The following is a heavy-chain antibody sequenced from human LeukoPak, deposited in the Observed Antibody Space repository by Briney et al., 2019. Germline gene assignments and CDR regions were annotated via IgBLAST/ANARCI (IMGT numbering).Heavy chain of an antibody. V-gene: IGHV3-7*01. J-gene: IGHJ3*02. CDR1: GLTVPYYW. CDR2: IKEDGSKK. D-gene: IGHD6-13*01. CDR3: ARGGGIAAAGTGFYAFDI. Sequence: GGSLRLFCAASGLTVPYYWMTWVRQAPGKGLEWVANIKEDGSKKYYVDSVKGRFTISRGRAKNSLYLQMNSLRVEDTAVYYCARGGGIAAAGTGFYAFDIWGQGTMVTVSS.